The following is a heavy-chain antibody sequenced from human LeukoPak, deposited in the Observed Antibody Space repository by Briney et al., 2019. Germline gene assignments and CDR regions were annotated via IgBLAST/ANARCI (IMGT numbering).Heavy chain of an antibody. V-gene: IGHV4-59*01. CDR2: IYYSGST. CDR1: GGSISSYY. Sequence: PSETLSLTCTVSGGSISSYYWSWIRQPPGKGLEWIGYIYYSGSTNYNPSLKSRVTISVDTSKNQFSLKLSSVTAADTAVYYCARAGLSRYNWNHHSDYWGQGTLVTASS. CDR3: ARAGLSRYNWNHHSDY. D-gene: IGHD1-14*01. J-gene: IGHJ4*02.